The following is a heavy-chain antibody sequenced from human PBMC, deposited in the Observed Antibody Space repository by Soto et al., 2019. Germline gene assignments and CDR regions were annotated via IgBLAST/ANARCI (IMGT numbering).Heavy chain of an antibody. V-gene: IGHV5-51*01. Sequence: GESLKISCKGSGYSFTSYWIGWVRQMPGKGLEWMGIINPGDSDTRYSPSFQGQVTISADKSISTAYLQWSSLKASDTAMYYCARLEIGHSVVARNWCDRWGKGTLVTASS. CDR3: ARLEIGHSVVARNWCDR. CDR2: INPGDSDT. J-gene: IGHJ5*02. D-gene: IGHD3-22*01. CDR1: GYSFTSYW.